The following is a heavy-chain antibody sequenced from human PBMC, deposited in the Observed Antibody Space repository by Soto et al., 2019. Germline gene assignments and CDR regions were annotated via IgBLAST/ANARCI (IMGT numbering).Heavy chain of an antibody. J-gene: IGHJ6*02. CDR2: INDDGIST. D-gene: IGHD2-21*01. Sequence: EVQLVESGGGLVQPGGSLRLSCAASGFTFSMYWMHWVRQVPGKGPEWVSRINDDGISTNYADSVKGRFTISRDNAKSTLYLQVTSLRAEDTAVYYCARDPLIGNTDYGLDVWGQGTTVTVSS. CDR1: GFTFSMYW. CDR3: ARDPLIGNTDYGLDV. V-gene: IGHV3-74*01.